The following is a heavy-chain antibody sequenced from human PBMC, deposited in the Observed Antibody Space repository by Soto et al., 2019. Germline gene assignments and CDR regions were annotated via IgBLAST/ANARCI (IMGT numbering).Heavy chain of an antibody. Sequence: LRLSCAASGFTFSSYAMSWVRQAPGKGLEWVSAISGSGGSTYYADSVKGRFTISRDNSKNTLYLQMNSLRAEDTAVYYCAKDSGIAVAGTGAYWGQGTLVTVSS. CDR1: GFTFSSYA. V-gene: IGHV3-23*01. J-gene: IGHJ4*02. CDR3: AKDSGIAVAGTGAY. CDR2: ISGSGGST. D-gene: IGHD6-19*01.